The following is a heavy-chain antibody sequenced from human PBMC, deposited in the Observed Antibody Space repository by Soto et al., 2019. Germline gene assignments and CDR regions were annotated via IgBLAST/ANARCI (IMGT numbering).Heavy chain of an antibody. CDR3: AKDKVPVVVTAPFDY. CDR2: ISYDGSNK. V-gene: IGHV3-30*18. D-gene: IGHD2-21*02. J-gene: IGHJ4*02. Sequence: QVQLVESGGGVVQPGRSLRLSCAASGFTFSRYGMHWVRQAPGKGQEWVAVISYDGSNKYYADSVKGRFTISRDNSKNTLYLQMNSRRAEDTAVYYCAKDKVPVVVTAPFDYWGQGTRVTVSS. CDR1: GFTFSRYG.